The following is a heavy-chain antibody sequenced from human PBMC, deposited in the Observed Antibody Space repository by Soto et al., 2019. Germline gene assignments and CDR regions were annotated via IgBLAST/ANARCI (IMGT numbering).Heavy chain of an antibody. CDR2: ISSSSSYI. J-gene: IGHJ4*02. V-gene: IGHV3-21*01. D-gene: IGHD5-18*01. Sequence: GGSLRLSCAASGFTFSSYSMNWVRQAPGKGLEWVSSISSSSSYIYYADSVKGQITISRDNAKNSLYLQMNSLRAEDTAVYYCARDQPGYSYGYGLGYWGQGTLGTVSS. CDR1: GFTFSSYS. CDR3: ARDQPGYSYGYGLGY.